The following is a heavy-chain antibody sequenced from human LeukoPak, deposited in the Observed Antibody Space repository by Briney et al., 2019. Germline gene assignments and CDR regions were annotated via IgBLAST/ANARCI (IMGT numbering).Heavy chain of an antibody. CDR1: GGTFSSYA. Sequence: GSSVKVSCKASGGTFSSYAISWVRQAPGQGLEWMGWINPNSGGTNYAQKFQGRVTMTRDTSISTAYMELSRLSSDDTAVYYCARSLEVAGTGGYWGQGTLVTVSS. D-gene: IGHD6-19*01. CDR3: ARSLEVAGTGGY. J-gene: IGHJ4*02. CDR2: INPNSGGT. V-gene: IGHV1-2*02.